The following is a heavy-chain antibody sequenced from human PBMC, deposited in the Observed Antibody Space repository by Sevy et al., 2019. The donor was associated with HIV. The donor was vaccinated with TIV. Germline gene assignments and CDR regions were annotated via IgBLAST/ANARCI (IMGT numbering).Heavy chain of an antibody. CDR2: VHFDGTII. V-gene: IGHV3-30*02. J-gene: IGHJ3*02. CDR3: AKETDAFDI. Sequence: GGYLSLSCAASGFTISTYTMHWVRQPPGKGLEWVVFVHFDGTIIYTEDSVKGRFTISRDNSKNTLYLQMNSLRAEDTAVYYCAKETDAFDIWGQGTTVTVSS. CDR1: GFTISTYT.